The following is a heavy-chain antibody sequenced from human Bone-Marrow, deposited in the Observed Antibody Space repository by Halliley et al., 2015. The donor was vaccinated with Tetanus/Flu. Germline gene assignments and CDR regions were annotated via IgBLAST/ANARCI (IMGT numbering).Heavy chain of an antibody. D-gene: IGHD3-3*02. CDR3: AKDVALALAPDY. Sequence: LEWVSTIGAAYDTYYADSVKGRFTISRDNSKNALFLQMNSLRAGDTAIYHCAKDVALALAPDYWGQGTLVTVSS. V-gene: IGHV3-23*01. CDR2: IGAAYDT. J-gene: IGHJ4*02.